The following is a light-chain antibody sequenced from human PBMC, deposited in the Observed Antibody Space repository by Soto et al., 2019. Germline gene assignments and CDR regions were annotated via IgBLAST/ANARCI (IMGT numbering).Light chain of an antibody. CDR1: QSVSTN. CDR3: QQFHDWRT. J-gene: IGKJ1*01. CDR2: GAS. V-gene: IGKV3-15*01. Sequence: EIVMTQSPATLSVSPGERATLSCRASQSVSTNVAWYQQKPGQAPRLLIYGASTRATGIPARFSGSASGTDFTLTISSLQSEEFAVYYCQQFHDWRTFGQGTKVEIK.